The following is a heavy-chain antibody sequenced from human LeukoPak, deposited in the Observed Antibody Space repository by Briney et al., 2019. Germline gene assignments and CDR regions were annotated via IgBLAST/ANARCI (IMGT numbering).Heavy chain of an antibody. D-gene: IGHD3-22*01. CDR2: IKQDGSEK. J-gene: IGHJ4*02. CDR1: GFTFSNAW. Sequence: PGGSLRLSCAASGFTFSNAWMSWVRQAPGKGLEWVANIKQDGSEKYYVDSVKGRFTISRDNAKNSLYLQMNSLRAEDTAVYYCAREGRGYKVAKFDYWGQGTLVTVSS. CDR3: AREGRGYKVAKFDY. V-gene: IGHV3-7*01.